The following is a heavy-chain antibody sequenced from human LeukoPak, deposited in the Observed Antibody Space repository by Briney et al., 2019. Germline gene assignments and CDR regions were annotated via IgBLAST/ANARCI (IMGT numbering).Heavy chain of an antibody. CDR1: GGSFSGYY. D-gene: IGHD2-2*01. Sequence: SETLSLTCAVYGGSFSGYYWSWIRQPPGKGLEWIGEINHSGSTNYNPSLKSRVTISVDTSKNQFSLKLSSVTAADTAVYYCARKXXGXCSSTSCYGRYNWFDPWGQGTLVTVS. CDR3: ARKXXGXCSSTSCYGRYNWFDP. CDR2: INHSGST. V-gene: IGHV4-34*01. J-gene: IGHJ5*02.